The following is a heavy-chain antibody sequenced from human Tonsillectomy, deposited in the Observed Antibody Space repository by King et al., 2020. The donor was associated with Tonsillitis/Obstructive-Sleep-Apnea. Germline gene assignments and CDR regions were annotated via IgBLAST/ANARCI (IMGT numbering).Heavy chain of an antibody. Sequence: VQLQESGPGLVKPSETLSLTCTVSGGSISSYYWSWLRQPPGKGLEWIGYIYYSGSTNYNPSLKSRVTISVDTSKNQFSLKLSSVTAADTAVYYCAREGGSYPGAFDIWGQGTMVTVSS. CDR1: GGSISSYY. CDR2: IYYSGST. V-gene: IGHV4-59*01. D-gene: IGHD1-26*01. CDR3: AREGGSYPGAFDI. J-gene: IGHJ3*02.